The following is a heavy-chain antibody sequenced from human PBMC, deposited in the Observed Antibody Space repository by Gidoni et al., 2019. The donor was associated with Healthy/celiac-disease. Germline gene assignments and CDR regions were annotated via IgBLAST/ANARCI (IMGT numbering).Heavy chain of an antibody. CDR1: GFTFSSYA. Sequence: EVQLLESGGGLVQPGGSLRLSCAASGFTFSSYAMSWVRQAPGKGLEWVSAISGSGGSTYYADSVKGRFTISRDNSKNTLYLQMNSLRAEDTAVYYCAKGDSIAAREGNGMDVWGQGTTVTVSS. CDR2: ISGSGGST. J-gene: IGHJ6*02. V-gene: IGHV3-23*01. CDR3: AKGDSIAAREGNGMDV. D-gene: IGHD6-6*01.